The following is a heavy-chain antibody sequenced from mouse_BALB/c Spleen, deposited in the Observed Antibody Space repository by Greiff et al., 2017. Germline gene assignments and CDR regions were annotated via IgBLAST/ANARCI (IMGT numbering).Heavy chain of an antibody. CDR3: ARQEDGYTWFAY. J-gene: IGHJ3*01. V-gene: IGHV5-12-1*01. CDR1: GFAFSSYD. Sequence: EVMLVESGGGLVKPGGSLKLSCAASGFAFSSYDMSWVRQTPEKRLEWVAYISSGGGSTYYPDTVKGRFTISRDNAKNTLYLQMSSLKSEDTAMYYCARQEDGYTWFAYWGQGTLVTVSA. D-gene: IGHD2-3*01. CDR2: ISSGGGST.